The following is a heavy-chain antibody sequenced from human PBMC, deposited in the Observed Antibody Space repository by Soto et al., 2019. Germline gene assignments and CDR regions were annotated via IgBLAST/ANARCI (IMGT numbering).Heavy chain of an antibody. CDR2: IYWNDDK. D-gene: IGHD3-22*01. V-gene: IGHV2-5*01. CDR3: AFTPHDSSATNGDY. J-gene: IGHJ4*02. Sequence: QITLKESGPTLVKPTQTLTLTCTFSGFSLSTSGVGVGWIRQPPGKALEWLALIYWNDDKRYSPSLKSRLTITKDTSKNQVVLTMTNMDPVDTATYYCAFTPHDSSATNGDYWGQGTLVTVSS. CDR1: GFSLSTSGVG.